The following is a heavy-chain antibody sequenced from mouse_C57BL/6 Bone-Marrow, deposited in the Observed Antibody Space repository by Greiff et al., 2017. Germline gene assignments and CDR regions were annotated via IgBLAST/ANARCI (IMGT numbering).Heavy chain of an antibody. J-gene: IGHJ2*01. V-gene: IGHV1-69*01. CDR1: GYTFTSYW. Sequence: QVQLQQPGAELVMPGASVKLSCKASGYTFTSYWMHWVKQRPGQGLEWIGEIDPSDSSTNYNQKFKGKSTLTVDKSSSTAYMQLSSLTSEDSAVYYCARSSGYYFDYWGQGTTLTVSS. CDR2: IDPSDSST. CDR3: ARSSGYYFDY.